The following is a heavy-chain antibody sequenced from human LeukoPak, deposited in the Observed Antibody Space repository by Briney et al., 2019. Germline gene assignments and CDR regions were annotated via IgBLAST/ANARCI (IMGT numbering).Heavy chain of an antibody. Sequence: TGGSLRLSCAASGFTFSSYSMSWVRQAPGKGLEWVSSISSSSSYIYYADSVKGRFTISRDNAKNSLYLQMNSLRAEDTAVYYCARDLGDCSGGSCYYYFDYWGQGTLVTVSS. CDR2: ISSSSSYI. CDR1: GFTFSSYS. D-gene: IGHD2-15*01. V-gene: IGHV3-21*01. J-gene: IGHJ4*02. CDR3: ARDLGDCSGGSCYYYFDY.